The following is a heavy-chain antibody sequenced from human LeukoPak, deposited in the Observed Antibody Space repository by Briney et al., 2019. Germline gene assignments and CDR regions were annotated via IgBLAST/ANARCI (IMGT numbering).Heavy chain of an antibody. CDR2: ISPTSSYI. J-gene: IGHJ4*02. V-gene: IGHV3-21*01. D-gene: IGHD4-17*01. Sequence: GGSLRLSCAASGFTFSSYNMNWVRQAPGKGLEWVSSISPTSSYISYADSVKGRFTISRDNAKNSLYLQMNSLRAEDTAVYYCARRLRRNYFDYWGQGTLVTVSS. CDR1: GFTFSSYN. CDR3: ARRLRRNYFDY.